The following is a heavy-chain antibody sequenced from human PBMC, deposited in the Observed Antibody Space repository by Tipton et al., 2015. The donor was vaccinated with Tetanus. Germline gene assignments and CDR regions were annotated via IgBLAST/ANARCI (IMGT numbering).Heavy chain of an antibody. CDR3: ARRLGPYTGDHFWHFDL. V-gene: IGHV5-51*01. D-gene: IGHD7-27*01. CDR2: IYPDDSDT. J-gene: IGHJ2*01. Sequence: QLVQSGAEVKKPGESLKISCSGSGYSFNIYWLAWVRQMPGKGLEWMGIIYPDDSDTRYSPSFQGQVTISADKLTTTAYLQWSSLKASDTAMYYCARRLGPYTGDHFWHFDLWGRDTLVTVSS. CDR1: GYSFNIYW.